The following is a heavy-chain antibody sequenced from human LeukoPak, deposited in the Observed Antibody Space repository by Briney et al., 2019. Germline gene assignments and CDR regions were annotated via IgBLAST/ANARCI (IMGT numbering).Heavy chain of an antibody. Sequence: GGSLRPSCAASGFTFSSYAMHWVRQAPGKGLEWVAVISYDGSNKYYADSVKGRFTISRDNSKNTLYLQMNSLRAEDTAVYYCAREETYYYDSSGYQTLDYWGQGTLVTVSS. V-gene: IGHV3-30-3*01. CDR2: ISYDGSNK. CDR1: GFTFSSYA. D-gene: IGHD3-22*01. J-gene: IGHJ4*02. CDR3: AREETYYYDSSGYQTLDY.